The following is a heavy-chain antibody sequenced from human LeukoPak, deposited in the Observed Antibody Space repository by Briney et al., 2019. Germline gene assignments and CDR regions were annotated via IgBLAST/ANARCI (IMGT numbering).Heavy chain of an antibody. CDR1: GGSFSGYY. D-gene: IGHD1-26*01. Sequence: SETLSLTCAVSGGSFSGYYWSWIRQPPGKGLEWIGEINHSGSTNYNPSLKSRVTISVDTSKNQFSLKLSSVTAAGTAVYYCARWSGGGSYYYYYYGMDVWGQGTTVTVSS. CDR3: ARWSGGGSYYYYYYGMDV. CDR2: INHSGST. V-gene: IGHV4-34*01. J-gene: IGHJ6*02.